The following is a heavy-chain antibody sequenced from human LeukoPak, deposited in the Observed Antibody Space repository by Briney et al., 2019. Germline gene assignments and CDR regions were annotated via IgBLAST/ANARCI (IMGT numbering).Heavy chain of an antibody. CDR1: GFTFSSYG. Sequence: GGSLRLSCAASGFTFSSYGMHWVRQAPGKGLEWVAVIWYDGSNKYYADSVKGRFTISRDNSKNTLYLQMNSLRAEDTAVYYCARETGLRTFDYWGQGTLVTVSS. D-gene: IGHD4-17*01. J-gene: IGHJ4*02. CDR2: IWYDGSNK. CDR3: ARETGLRTFDY. V-gene: IGHV3-33*01.